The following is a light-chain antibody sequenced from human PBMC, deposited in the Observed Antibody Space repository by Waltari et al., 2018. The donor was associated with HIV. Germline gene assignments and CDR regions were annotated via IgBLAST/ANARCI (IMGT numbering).Light chain of an antibody. CDR3: QSSDIRLHGLWV. J-gene: IGLJ3*02. V-gene: IGLV1-40*01. Sequence: QSLLTQPPSVSATPGQRITIPCTGNKSNIGAGHAAHWYRQLPGTAPRLLIFANSNRPSGVPDRISGSKSTASASLAITGLQAEDEGYYYCQSSDIRLHGLWVFGGGTKVTVL. CDR1: KSNIGAGHA. CDR2: ANS.